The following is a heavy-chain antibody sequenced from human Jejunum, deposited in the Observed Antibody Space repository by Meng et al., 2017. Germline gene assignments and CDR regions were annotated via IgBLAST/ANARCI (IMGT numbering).Heavy chain of an antibody. CDR3: AKDEGTTTAFDH. D-gene: IGHD1-26*01. CDR1: GYTFTAYY. J-gene: IGHJ4*02. CDR2: MNPNNGDT. V-gene: IGHV1-2*06. Sequence: QVHLVQSGAEVKKPGPSVRVSCEASGYTFTAYYVHWVRQAPGQGLEWMGRMNPNNGDTNYAQKFQGRVTMTRATSTAYMDLSSLTSDDTAVYYCAKDEGTTTAFDHWGQGTLVTVSS.